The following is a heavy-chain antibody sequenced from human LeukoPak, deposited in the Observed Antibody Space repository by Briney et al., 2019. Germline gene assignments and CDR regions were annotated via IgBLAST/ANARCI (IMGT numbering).Heavy chain of an antibody. J-gene: IGHJ4*02. V-gene: IGHV4-61*02. CDR3: ARDRELGF. CDR2: IYTSGST. Sequence: SQTLSLTCTVSGGSISSGSYYWSWIRQPAGKGLEWIGRIYTSGSTNYNPSLKSRVTISVDTSKNQFSLKLSSVTAADTAVYYCARDRELGFWGQGTLVTVSP. CDR1: GGSISSGSYY. D-gene: IGHD1-7*01.